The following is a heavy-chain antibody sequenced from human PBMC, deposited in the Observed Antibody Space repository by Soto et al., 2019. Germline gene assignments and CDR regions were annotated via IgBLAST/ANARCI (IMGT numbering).Heavy chain of an antibody. D-gene: IGHD2-15*01. Sequence: QVQLVQSGAEVKTPGSSVKVSCKASGGTFSSYAISWVRQAPGQGLEWMGGIIPIFGTANYAQKFQGRVTINADKSMSTAYMELSSLRFEDTAVYYCASVVVAATFWFDPWGQGTLVTVSS. V-gene: IGHV1-69*06. CDR2: IIPIFGTA. J-gene: IGHJ5*02. CDR3: ASVVVAATFWFDP. CDR1: GGTFSSYA.